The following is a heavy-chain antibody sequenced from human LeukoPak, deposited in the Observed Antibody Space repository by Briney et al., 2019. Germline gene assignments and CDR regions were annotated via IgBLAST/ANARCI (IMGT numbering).Heavy chain of an antibody. Sequence: SETLSLTCAVYGGSFSGYYWSWIRQPPGKGLEWIGEINHSGSTNYNPSLKSRVTISVDTSKNLFSLKLSSVTAADTAVYYCARGRGYDSSGYYQRIDYWGQGTLVTVSS. CDR1: GGSFSGYY. D-gene: IGHD3-22*01. J-gene: IGHJ4*02. CDR2: INHSGST. V-gene: IGHV4-34*01. CDR3: ARGRGYDSSGYYQRIDY.